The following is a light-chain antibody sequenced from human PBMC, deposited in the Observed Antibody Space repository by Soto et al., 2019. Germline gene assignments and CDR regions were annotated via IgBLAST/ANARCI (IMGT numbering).Light chain of an antibody. CDR1: SSDVGGHNY. V-gene: IGLV2-11*01. J-gene: IGLJ2*01. CDR3: CSFAGSYTVV. Sequence: QSVLTQPRSVSGSPGQSVTISCTGTSSDVGGHNYVSWYQQHPGKAPKVIIYDVSKRPSGVPDRFSGSKSGNTASLTISGLQAEDEADYYCCSFAGSYTVVFGGGTKLTVL. CDR2: DVS.